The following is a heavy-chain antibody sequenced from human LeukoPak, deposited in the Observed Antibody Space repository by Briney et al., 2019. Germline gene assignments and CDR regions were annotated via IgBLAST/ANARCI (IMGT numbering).Heavy chain of an antibody. V-gene: IGHV4-4*02. CDR2: MYLSGTT. Sequence: SETLSLTCTVSGDSINSLDLWSWVRQPPGKGLEWIGEMYLSGTTHSNPSVKSRVTISIDKSKNQFFLNLSSATAADTAVYYCAGLVGRYSSGLYYYYFDYWGQGTLVTVSS. J-gene: IGHJ4*02. CDR1: GDSINSLDL. D-gene: IGHD3-22*01. CDR3: AGLVGRYSSGLYYYYFDY.